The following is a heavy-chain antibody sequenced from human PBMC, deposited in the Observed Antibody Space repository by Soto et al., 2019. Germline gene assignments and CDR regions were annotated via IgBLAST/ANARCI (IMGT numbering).Heavy chain of an antibody. Sequence: PSETLSLTCTVSGGSISSSSYYWGWIRQPPGKGLEWIGSIYYSGSTYYNQSLKSRVTISVDTSQNQYSMQLSTVTAADTAVYYCARGEAQWLVYYYYGMDVWGQGT. V-gene: IGHV4-39*01. D-gene: IGHD6-19*01. CDR2: IYYSGST. CDR1: GGSISSSSYY. J-gene: IGHJ6*02. CDR3: ARGEAQWLVYYYYGMDV.